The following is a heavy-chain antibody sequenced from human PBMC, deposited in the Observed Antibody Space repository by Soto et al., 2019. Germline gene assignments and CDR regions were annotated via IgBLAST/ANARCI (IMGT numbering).Heavy chain of an antibody. V-gene: IGHV3-11*06. CDR1: GFTFSDYY. Sequence: PGGSLRLSCAASGFTFSDYYMSWIRQAPGKRLEWVSYISSSSSYTNYADSVKGRFTISRDNAKNSLYLQMNSLRAEDTAVYYCAREEGVHCISTSCSHPYNWFDPWGQGTLVTVSS. D-gene: IGHD2-2*01. J-gene: IGHJ5*02. CDR2: ISSSSSYT. CDR3: AREEGVHCISTSCSHPYNWFDP.